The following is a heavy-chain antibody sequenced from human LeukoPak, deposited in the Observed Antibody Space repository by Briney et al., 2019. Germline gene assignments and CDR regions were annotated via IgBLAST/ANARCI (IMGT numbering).Heavy chain of an antibody. V-gene: IGHV1-2*06. Sequence: ASVKVSCKASGYTFTDYWIHWVRQAPGQGLEWMGRININSGGINYAEKFQGRVTMTRATSISTAYMELSRLRFDDTAVYYCARDRDGGVGTIDYWGQGTLVPVSS. CDR1: GYTFTDYW. CDR3: ARDRDGGVGTIDY. CDR2: ININSGGI. J-gene: IGHJ4*02. D-gene: IGHD3-3*01.